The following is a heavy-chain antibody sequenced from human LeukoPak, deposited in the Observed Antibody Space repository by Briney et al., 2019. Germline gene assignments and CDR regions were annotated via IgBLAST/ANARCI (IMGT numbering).Heavy chain of an antibody. Sequence: GGSLRLSCAASGFTFSSYGMHWVCQAPGKGLEWVAFIRYDGSNKYYADSVKGLFTISRDNSKNTLYLQMNSLRAEDTAVYYCAKMGYCGSTSCFFYYYYYGMDVWGQGTTVTVSS. CDR2: IRYDGSNK. CDR1: GFTFSSYG. D-gene: IGHD2-2*01. CDR3: AKMGYCGSTSCFFYYYYYGMDV. V-gene: IGHV3-30*02. J-gene: IGHJ6*02.